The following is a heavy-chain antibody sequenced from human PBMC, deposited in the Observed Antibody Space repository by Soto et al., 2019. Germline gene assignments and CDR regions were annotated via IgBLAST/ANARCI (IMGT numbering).Heavy chain of an antibody. CDR2: INPSGGST. CDR1: GYTFTSYY. CDR3: AREGYSGYDLRFIYYYGMDV. J-gene: IGHJ6*02. Sequence: ASVKVSCKAAGYTFTSYYMHWVRQAPGQGLEWMGIINPSGGSTSYAQKFQGRVTMTRDTSTSTVYMELSSLRSEDTAVYYCAREGYSGYDLRFIYYYGMDVWGQRTTVIVSS. V-gene: IGHV1-46*01. D-gene: IGHD5-12*01.